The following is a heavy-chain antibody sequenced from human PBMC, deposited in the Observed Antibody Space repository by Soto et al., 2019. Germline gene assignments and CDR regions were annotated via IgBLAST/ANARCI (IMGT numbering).Heavy chain of an antibody. J-gene: IGHJ6*02. D-gene: IGHD4-17*01. CDR2: IHYNGNT. Sequence: SETLSLTCTVSGDSISSYSWSWIRQPPGKGLEWIGNIHYNGNTKYSPSHKSRVTMSVDTSKNHFSLKLSSVTAADTAVYYCARAHYCDYGYGMDVWGQGTTVTVSS. V-gene: IGHV4-59*08. CDR1: GDSISSYS. CDR3: ARAHYCDYGYGMDV.